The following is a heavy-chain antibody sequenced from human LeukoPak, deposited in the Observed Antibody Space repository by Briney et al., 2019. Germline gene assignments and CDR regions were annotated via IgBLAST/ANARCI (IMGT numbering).Heavy chain of an antibody. Sequence: ASVKVSCKTSGYTFTSYGMHWVRQAPGQSLEWMGWNNGGNGNTKYSEKFQGRVTIIRDTSASTAYMELSSLRSEDTAVYYCARVPLHDDSGHYYPHWGQGTLVTVSS. V-gene: IGHV1-3*01. J-gene: IGHJ1*01. D-gene: IGHD3-22*01. CDR2: NNGGNGNT. CDR1: GYTFTSYG. CDR3: ARVPLHDDSGHYYPH.